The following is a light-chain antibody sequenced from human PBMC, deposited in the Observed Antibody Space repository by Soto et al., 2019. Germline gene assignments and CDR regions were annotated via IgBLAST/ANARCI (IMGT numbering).Light chain of an antibody. V-gene: IGKV3-20*01. CDR1: QSVNSNY. CDR2: VAS. Sequence: EIVLTQSPGTLSLSPGERATLSCRASQSVNSNYLAWLQHKPGQAPRFLIYVASSRAAGIPDRFSGSGSGTDFTLSISSLEPEDFAMYYCHQYGTSPLTFGHGTKVDIK. CDR3: HQYGTSPLT. J-gene: IGKJ3*01.